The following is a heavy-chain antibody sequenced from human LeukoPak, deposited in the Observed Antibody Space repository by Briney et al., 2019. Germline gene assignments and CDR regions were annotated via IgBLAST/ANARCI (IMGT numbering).Heavy chain of an antibody. D-gene: IGHD6-6*01. V-gene: IGHV3-23*01. CDR2: DSGSGSST. Sequence: GGSLILFCAASGFNFSSNAMVWVRQAPGQGLESISGDSGSGSSTNYADSVKGRFTNSRDNSKNTLYLQMNSLRAEDTAVYYCAKQYSTDYGGQGTLVTVSS. CDR3: AKQYSTDY. J-gene: IGHJ4*02. CDR1: GFNFSSNA.